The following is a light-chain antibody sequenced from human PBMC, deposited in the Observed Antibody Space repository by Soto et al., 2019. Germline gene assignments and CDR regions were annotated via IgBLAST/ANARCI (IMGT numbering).Light chain of an antibody. V-gene: IGLV2-14*01. J-gene: IGLJ1*01. Sequence: QSALTQPASVSGSPGQWITISCTGTSSDGGGYNYVSWYQKHPGKSPKHLIYEVSNRPSGVSNRFSGANSGNTAALTISGLQAEDESDYYCSSYTSSSIEYVFGTGTKLTVL. CDR3: SSYTSSSIEYV. CDR1: SSDGGGYNY. CDR2: EVS.